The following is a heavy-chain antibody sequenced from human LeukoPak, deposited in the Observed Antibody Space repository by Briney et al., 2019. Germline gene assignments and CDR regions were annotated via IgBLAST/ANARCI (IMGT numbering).Heavy chain of an antibody. CDR1: GYTFTNYG. D-gene: IGHD5-12*01. CDR3: ARGRGSTSRY. J-gene: IGHJ4*02. V-gene: IGHV1-18*01. CDR2: ISTHNGDT. Sequence: GASVKVSYTSSGYTFTNYGITWVRQAPGQGLEWMGWISTHNGDTNYAQNLQGRVTMTTDTSTSTAYMELRSLRSDDTAVYYCARGRGSTSRYWGQGTLVTVSS.